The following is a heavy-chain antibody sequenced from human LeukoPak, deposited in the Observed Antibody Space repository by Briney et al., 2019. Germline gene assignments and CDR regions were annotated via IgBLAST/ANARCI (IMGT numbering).Heavy chain of an antibody. Sequence: GGSLRLSCAASGFTFSSYSTNWVRQAPGKGLEWVSSISSSSSYIYYADSVKGRFTISRDNAKNSLYLQMNSLRAEDTAVYYCARDFEAPSGGNTYYFDYWGQGTLVTVSS. J-gene: IGHJ4*02. CDR2: ISSSSSYI. CDR1: GFTFSSYS. V-gene: IGHV3-21*01. D-gene: IGHD2-15*01. CDR3: ARDFEAPSGGNTYYFDY.